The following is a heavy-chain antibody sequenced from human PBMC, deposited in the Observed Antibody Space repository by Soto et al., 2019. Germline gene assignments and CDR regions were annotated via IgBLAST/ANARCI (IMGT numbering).Heavy chain of an antibody. CDR1: GFTFSSYG. Sequence: QVQLVESGGGVVQPGRSLRLSCAASGFTFSSYGTHWVRQAPGQGLEWVAVIWYDGSNKYYADSVKGRFTISRDNSENTLYLQMNSLIAEDTAVDYCASAFYYSSGYQDYWGQGTLVTVSS. CDR3: ASAFYYSSGYQDY. V-gene: IGHV3-33*01. D-gene: IGHD3-22*01. CDR2: IWYDGSNK. J-gene: IGHJ4*02.